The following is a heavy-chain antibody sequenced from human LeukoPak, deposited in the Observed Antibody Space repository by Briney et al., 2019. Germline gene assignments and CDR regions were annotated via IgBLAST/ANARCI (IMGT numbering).Heavy chain of an antibody. D-gene: IGHD3-22*01. CDR1: GFTFSNYW. J-gene: IGHJ4*02. CDR3: VRGAHYDTSGYYY. V-gene: IGHV3-74*01. CDR2: IKSDGST. Sequence: GESLRLSCAASGFTFSNYWMHWVRQVPGKELVWISGIKSDGSTIYAASVKGRFTISRDNAENTLYLRMNSLRAEDTAVYYCVRGAHYDTSGYYYWGQGTLVTVSS.